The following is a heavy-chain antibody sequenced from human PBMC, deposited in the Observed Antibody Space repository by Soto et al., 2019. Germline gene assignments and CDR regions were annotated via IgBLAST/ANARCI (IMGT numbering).Heavy chain of an antibody. Sequence: PGESLKISCKGSGYSLTSYWIGWVRQMPGKGLEWMGIIYPGDSDTRYSPSFQGQVTISADKSISTAYLQWSSLKASDTAMYYCARGRSGSYSYYYGMDVWGQGTTVTVSS. CDR3: ARGRSGSYSYYYGMDV. CDR1: GYSLTSYW. CDR2: IYPGDSDT. V-gene: IGHV5-51*01. D-gene: IGHD1-26*01. J-gene: IGHJ6*02.